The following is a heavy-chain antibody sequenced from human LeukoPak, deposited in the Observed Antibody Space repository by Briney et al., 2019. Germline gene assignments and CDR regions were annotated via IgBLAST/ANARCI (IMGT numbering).Heavy chain of an antibody. J-gene: IGHJ4*02. D-gene: IGHD3-10*01. CDR2: IYSGGST. Sequence: GGSLRLSCAASGFTVSSNYMSWVRQAPGKGLEWVSVIYSGGSTYYADSVKGRFTISRDNSKNTLYLQMNSLRAEDTAVYYCARARGFLHPFDYWGQGTLVTVSS. CDR1: GFTVSSNY. CDR3: ARARGFLHPFDY. V-gene: IGHV3-66*02.